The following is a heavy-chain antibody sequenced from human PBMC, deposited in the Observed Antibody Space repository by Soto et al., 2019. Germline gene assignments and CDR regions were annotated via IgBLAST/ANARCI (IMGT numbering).Heavy chain of an antibody. D-gene: IGHD2-2*02. J-gene: IGHJ6*02. CDR1: GYTFTSYG. Sequence: SVKVSCKASGYTFTSYGISWVRQAPGQGLEWMGWISAYNGNTNYAQKLQGRVTMTTDTSTSTAYMELRSLRSDDTAVYYCGVVPAAIGYYGMDVWGQGTTVTVSS. V-gene: IGHV1-18*04. CDR2: ISAYNGNT. CDR3: GVVPAAIGYYGMDV.